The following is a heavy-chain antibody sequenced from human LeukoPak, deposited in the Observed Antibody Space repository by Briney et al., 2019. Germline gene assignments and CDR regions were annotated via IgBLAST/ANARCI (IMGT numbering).Heavy chain of an antibody. Sequence: GRSLRLSCAASGFTFNNYAMHWVRQAPGKGLEWVAFISYDGSSGWCADSLKGRFTISRDNSRNTLYLQMNSLKAEDAAVYYCAAERGTAFDIWGQGTMVTVSS. J-gene: IGHJ3*02. CDR1: GFTFNNYA. CDR3: AAERGTAFDI. CDR2: ISYDGSSG. D-gene: IGHD3-10*01. V-gene: IGHV3-30*03.